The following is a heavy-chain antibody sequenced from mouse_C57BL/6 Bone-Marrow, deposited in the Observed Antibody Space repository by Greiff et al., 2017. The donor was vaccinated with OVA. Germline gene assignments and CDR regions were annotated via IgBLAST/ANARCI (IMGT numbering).Heavy chain of an antibody. D-gene: IGHD1-1*01. CDR1: GYAFTNYL. Sequence: VQLQQSGAELVRPGTSVKVSCKASGYAFTNYLIEWVKQRPGQGLEWIGVINPGSGGTNYNEKFKVKATLTADKSSSTAYMQLSSLTSEDSAVYFCAREDYYGSSYVAYWGQGTLVTVSA. CDR2: INPGSGGT. CDR3: AREDYYGSSYVAY. V-gene: IGHV1-54*01. J-gene: IGHJ3*01.